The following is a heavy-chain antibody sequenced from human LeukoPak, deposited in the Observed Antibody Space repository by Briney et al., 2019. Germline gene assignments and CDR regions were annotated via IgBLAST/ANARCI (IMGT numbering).Heavy chain of an antibody. J-gene: IGHJ5*02. D-gene: IGHD6-19*01. CDR1: GIVFSRTA. Sequence: GGSLRLSCAASGIVFSRTAMNWARQSPGRGLEWLSAISGGGERTFYADSVKGRFTISRDNSKNMVYLQMNSLRADDTAIYYCGKDGGQYSSGPEFDPRRQGALVTVSS. V-gene: IGHV3-23*01. CDR3: GKDGGQYSSGPEFDP. CDR2: ISGGGERT.